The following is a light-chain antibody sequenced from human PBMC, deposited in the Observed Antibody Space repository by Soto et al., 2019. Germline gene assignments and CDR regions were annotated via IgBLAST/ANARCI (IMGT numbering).Light chain of an antibody. CDR3: QQYNSWPPFT. Sequence: EIVMTQSPATLSVSPGDRAALPCRASQSISSNLAWYQQKPGQAPRLLIYGASTRATGVPDRFSGSGSGTEFTLTISGLQSEDFAVYYCQQYNSWPPFTFGGGTKVEIK. CDR2: GAS. V-gene: IGKV3-15*01. CDR1: QSISSN. J-gene: IGKJ4*01.